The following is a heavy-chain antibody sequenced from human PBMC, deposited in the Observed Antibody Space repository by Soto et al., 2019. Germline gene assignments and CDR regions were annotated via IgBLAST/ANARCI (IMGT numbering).Heavy chain of an antibody. D-gene: IGHD2-21*02. V-gene: IGHV4-59*01. J-gene: IGHJ4*02. CDR2: IYYSGST. Sequence: PSETLSLTCTVSGGSISSYYWSWIRQPPGKGLEWIGYIYYSGSTNYNPSLKSRVTISVDTSKNQFSLKLSSVTAADTAVYYCAREGAYCGGDCYSGFDYWGQGTLVTVSS. CDR1: GGSISSYY. CDR3: AREGAYCGGDCYSGFDY.